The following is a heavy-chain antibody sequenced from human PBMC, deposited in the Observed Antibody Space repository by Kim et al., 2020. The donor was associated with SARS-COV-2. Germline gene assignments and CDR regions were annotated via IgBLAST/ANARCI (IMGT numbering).Heavy chain of an antibody. CDR3: ARDKKGGYSYEVWFDP. CDR1: GGTFSSYA. D-gene: IGHD5-18*01. Sequence: SVKVSCKASGGTFSSYAISWVRQAPGQVLEWMGGIIPIFGTANYAQKFQGRVTITADESTSTAYMELSSLRSEDTAVYYCARDKKGGYSYEVWFDPWGQGTLVTVSS. J-gene: IGHJ5*02. V-gene: IGHV1-69*13. CDR2: IIPIFGTA.